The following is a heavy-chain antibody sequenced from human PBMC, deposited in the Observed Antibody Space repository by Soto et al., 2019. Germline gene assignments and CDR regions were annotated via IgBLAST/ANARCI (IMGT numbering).Heavy chain of an antibody. CDR2: IYPGDSDT. Sequence: PGASLKISCKGSGYSFTTYWIGWVRQMPGKGLEWMGIIYPGDSDTRYSLSFQGQVTIAVDKSISTAYLQWSSLKASDTAMYYCARRGSVHYYGMDVWGQGTTVTVSS. CDR1: GYSFTTYW. J-gene: IGHJ6*02. CDR3: ARRGSVHYYGMDV. V-gene: IGHV5-51*01.